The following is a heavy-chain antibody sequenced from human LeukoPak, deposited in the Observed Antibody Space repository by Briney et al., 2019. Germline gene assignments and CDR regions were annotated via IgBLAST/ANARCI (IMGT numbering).Heavy chain of an antibody. V-gene: IGHV1-69*04. Sequence: ASVKVSCKASGGTFSSYTISWVRQAPGQGLEWMGRIIPILGIANYAQKFQGRVTITADKSTSTAYMELSSLRSEDTAVYYCARDEKAVAVRDYYGMDVWGQGTTVTVPS. CDR1: GGTFSSYT. CDR2: IIPILGIA. D-gene: IGHD6-19*01. J-gene: IGHJ6*02. CDR3: ARDEKAVAVRDYYGMDV.